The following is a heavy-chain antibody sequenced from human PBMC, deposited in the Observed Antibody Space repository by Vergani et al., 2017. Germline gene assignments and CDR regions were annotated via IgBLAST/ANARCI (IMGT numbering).Heavy chain of an antibody. CDR3: ARALRYFDWGTGGAFDI. V-gene: IGHV1-18*01. CDR2: ISAYNGNT. J-gene: IGHJ3*02. D-gene: IGHD3-9*01. CDR1: GYTFTSYG. Sequence: QVQLVQSGAEVKKPGASVKVSCKASGYTFTSYGISWVRQAPGQGLEWMGWISAYNGNTNYAQKLQGRVTMTTDTSTSTAYMELRSLRSDDTAVYYCARALRYFDWGTGGAFDIWGQGTMVTVSS.